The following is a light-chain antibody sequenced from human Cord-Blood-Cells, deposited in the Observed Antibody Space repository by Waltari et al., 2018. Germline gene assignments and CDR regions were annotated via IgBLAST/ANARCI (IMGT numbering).Light chain of an antibody. J-gene: IGLJ3*02. CDR2: EGS. Sequence: QSALTQPASVSGSPGQSITLPCTGTSSDVGSYNLVSWYQQHPGKAPKLMLYEGSKRPSGVSNRFSGSKSGNTASLTISGLQAEDEADYYCCSYAGSSTLVFGGGTKLTVL. V-gene: IGLV2-23*01. CDR1: SSDVGSYNL. CDR3: CSYAGSSTLV.